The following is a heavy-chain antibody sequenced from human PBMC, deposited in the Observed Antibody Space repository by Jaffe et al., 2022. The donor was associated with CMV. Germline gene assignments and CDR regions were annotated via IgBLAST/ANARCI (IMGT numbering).Heavy chain of an antibody. CDR2: ISSSSSYI. CDR3: ASSRNFIPDY. CDR1: GFTFSSYS. D-gene: IGHD4-4*01. J-gene: IGHJ4*02. V-gene: IGHV3-21*01. Sequence: EVQLVESGGGLVKPGGSLRLSCAASGFTFSSYSMNWVRQAPGKGLEWVSSISSSSSYIYYADSVKGRFTISRDNAKNSLYLQMNSLRAEDTAVYYCASSRNFIPDYWGQGTLVTVSS.